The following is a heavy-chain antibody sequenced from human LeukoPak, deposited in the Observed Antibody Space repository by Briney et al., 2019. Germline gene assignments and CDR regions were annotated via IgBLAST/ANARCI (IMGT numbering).Heavy chain of an antibody. J-gene: IGHJ4*02. D-gene: IGHD6-19*01. V-gene: IGHV4-38-2*02. CDR2: IYHSGSI. CDR3: ARHSKRHSSGWHGRVPNFDY. CDR1: GYSISNGYY. Sequence: PSETLSLTCTVSGYSISNGYYWGWIRQPPGKGLEWIGSIYHSGSIYYNPSLKSRVTISVDTSKNQLSLKLSSVTAADTAVYYCARHSKRHSSGWHGRVPNFDYWGQGTLVIVSS.